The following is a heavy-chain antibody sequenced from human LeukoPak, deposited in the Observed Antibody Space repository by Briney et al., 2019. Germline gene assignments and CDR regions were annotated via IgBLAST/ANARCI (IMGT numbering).Heavy chain of an antibody. D-gene: IGHD3-3*01. CDR1: GFTFSSLN. J-gene: IGHJ4*02. V-gene: IGHV3-21*01. Sequence: GGSLRLSCAASGFTFSSLNMNWVRQAPGKGLEWVSCISSSSSYIFYADSVKGRFTISRDNAKNSLYLQMNSLRADDTAVYYCARGSEWSNGVSDYWGQGTLVTVSS. CDR3: ARGSEWSNGVSDY. CDR2: ISSSSSYI.